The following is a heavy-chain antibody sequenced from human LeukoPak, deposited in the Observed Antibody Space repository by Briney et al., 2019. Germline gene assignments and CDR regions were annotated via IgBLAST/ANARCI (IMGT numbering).Heavy chain of an antibody. J-gene: IGHJ4*02. CDR3: ARWSGSWDF. Sequence: GGSLRLSCAASGFTFSDYYMTWVRQAPGKGLEWVSVVYSDGSTYYADSVKGRFTISRDSSKNTLYLQMNSLRAEDAAVYYCARWSGSWDFWGQGTLVTVSS. CDR1: GFTFSDYY. CDR2: VYSDGST. V-gene: IGHV3-53*01. D-gene: IGHD1-26*01.